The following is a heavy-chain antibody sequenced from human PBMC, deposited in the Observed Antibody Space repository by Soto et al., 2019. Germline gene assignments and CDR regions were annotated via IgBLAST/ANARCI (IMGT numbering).Heavy chain of an antibody. J-gene: IGHJ5*02. D-gene: IGHD2-8*01. CDR1: GFTFSTWW. V-gene: IGHV3-7*01. CDR3: SRSLNA. Sequence: EVQLMESGGRLVQPGGSLRLSCAVSGFTFSTWWMDWVRQTPGEGLEWVANINQHGSEKNYVDSVKGRFTISRDNARNSVYLQMSSLTAEDSGLYYCSRSLNAWGQGTLVTVSS. CDR2: INQHGSEK.